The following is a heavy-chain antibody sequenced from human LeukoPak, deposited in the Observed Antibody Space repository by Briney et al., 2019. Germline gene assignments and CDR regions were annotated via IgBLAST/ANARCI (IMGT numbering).Heavy chain of an antibody. CDR3: ARESHSSSINFDY. D-gene: IGHD6-13*01. J-gene: IGHJ4*02. V-gene: IGHV3-30-3*01. CDR1: GFTFSSYA. Sequence: GGSLRLSCAASGFTFSSYAMHWVRQAPGKGLEWVAVISYDGSNKYYADSVKGRFTISRDNSKNTLYLQMNSLRAEDTAVYYCARESHSSSINFDYWGQGTLVTVSS. CDR2: ISYDGSNK.